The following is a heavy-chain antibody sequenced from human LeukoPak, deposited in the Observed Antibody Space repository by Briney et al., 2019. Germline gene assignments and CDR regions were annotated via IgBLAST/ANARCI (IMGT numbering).Heavy chain of an antibody. CDR1: GFTFSRYG. D-gene: IGHD3-10*01. CDR2: ISYDGSKK. J-gene: IGHJ4*02. CDR3: AKDFPHYGSGSSHFDY. V-gene: IGHV3-30*18. Sequence: GGSLRLSCAASGFTFSRYGTHWVRQAPGKGLEWVAVISYDGSKKDYADSVKGRFTIARDNSKNTLYLQMNSLRVEDTAVYYCAKDFPHYGSGSSHFDYWGQGTLVTVSS.